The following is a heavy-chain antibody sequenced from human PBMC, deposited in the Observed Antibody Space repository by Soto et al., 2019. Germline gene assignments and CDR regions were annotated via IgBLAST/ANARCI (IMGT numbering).Heavy chain of an antibody. J-gene: IGHJ4*02. CDR2: ISGSGGST. Sequence: EVQLLESGGGLVQPGVSLRLSCAASGFTFSSYAMSWFRQAPGKWLEWVSAISGSGGSTYYADSVKGRFTIARDNSKNTLYLQMNSLRVEDTAVYYCAKDLGNYDFWSGDDYWVQGTLVTVSS. CDR3: AKDLGNYDFWSGDDY. CDR1: GFTFSSYA. D-gene: IGHD3-3*01. V-gene: IGHV3-23*01.